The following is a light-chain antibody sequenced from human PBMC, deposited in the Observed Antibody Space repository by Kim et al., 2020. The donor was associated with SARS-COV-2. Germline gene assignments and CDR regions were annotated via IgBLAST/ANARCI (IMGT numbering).Light chain of an antibody. CDR1: SGSIARNY. CDR3: QSYDSSNPWV. CDR2: DDN. Sequence: KTVPISCTRGSGSIARNYVQWYQQRPGSAPTTVIYDDNQRPSGVPDRFSGSIDSSSNSASLTISGLKTEDEADYYCQSYDSSNPWVFGGGTQLTVL. V-gene: IGLV6-57*03. J-gene: IGLJ3*02.